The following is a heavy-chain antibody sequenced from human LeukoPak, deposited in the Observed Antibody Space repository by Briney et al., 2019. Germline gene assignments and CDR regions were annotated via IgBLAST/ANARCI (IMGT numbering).Heavy chain of an antibody. CDR2: VSHTGRT. J-gene: IGHJ4*02. V-gene: IGHV4/OR15-8*01. CDR3: ASRDDSGPY. Sequence: PSATLSLTCVVSGGSIYSPNWWTWVRPPPGKGLEWIGEVSHTGRTNYHPSLQSRVTISLDESKNHFSLRVTSMTAADTAVYYCASRDDSGPYWGQGTLVTVSS. CDR1: GGSIYSPNW. D-gene: IGHD4-17*01.